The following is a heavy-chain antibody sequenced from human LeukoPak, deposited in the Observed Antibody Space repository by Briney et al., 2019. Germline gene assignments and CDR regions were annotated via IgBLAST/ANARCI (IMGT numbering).Heavy chain of an antibody. CDR2: ISAYNGNT. D-gene: IGHD1-26*01. CDR1: GYTFTSYG. V-gene: IGHV1-18*01. Sequence: GASVKVSCKASGYTFTSYGISWVRQAPGQGLEWMGWISAYNGNTNYAQKLQGRVTMTTDTSTSTAYMELRSLRSDDAAVYYCAREPSRVGATDWFDPWGQGTLGTVSS. CDR3: AREPSRVGATDWFDP. J-gene: IGHJ5*02.